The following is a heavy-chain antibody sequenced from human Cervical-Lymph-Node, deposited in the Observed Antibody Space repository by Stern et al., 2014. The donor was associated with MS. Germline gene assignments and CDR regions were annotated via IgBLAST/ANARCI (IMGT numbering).Heavy chain of an antibody. CDR1: GFTFSDHY. V-gene: IGHV3-72*01. J-gene: IGHJ3*02. Sequence: EVQLEESGGGLVQPGGSLRLSCAASGFTFSDHYMDWVRQAPGQGLEWLCPIRKKGNRYSTEYAPSVKGKFTISRDDSKNSLYLQMNSLTTEDTAVYYCARIGPPLQDAFDIWGRGTMVTVSS. CDR2: IRKKGNRYST. D-gene: IGHD1-14*01. CDR3: ARIGPPLQDAFDI.